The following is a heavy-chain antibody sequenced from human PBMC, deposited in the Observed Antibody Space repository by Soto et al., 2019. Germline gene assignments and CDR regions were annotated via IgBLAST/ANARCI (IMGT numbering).Heavy chain of an antibody. CDR2: IHHSEST. V-gene: IGHV4-4*02. CDR1: GDSISSGNKY. CDR3: ARGSKPASRLSEFFNY. Sequence: SETLSPTCTVSGDSISSGNKYWSRVPEPPGKGLEWMGEIHHSESTNFDPSLKIRGTIPVDKSKNQSSLKLSSVTAPATAMSYCARGSKPASRLSEFFNYWGQGTLVSASS. J-gene: IGHJ4*02. D-gene: IGHD1-26*01.